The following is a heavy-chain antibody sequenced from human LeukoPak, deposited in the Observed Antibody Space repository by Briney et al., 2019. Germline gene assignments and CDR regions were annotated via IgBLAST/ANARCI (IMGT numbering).Heavy chain of an antibody. V-gene: IGHV3-23*01. CDR2: ISGSSGNT. CDR1: GFTFSIYA. Sequence: GGSLRLSCVASGFTFSIYAMTWVRQAPGKGLEWVSTISGSSGNTYYADSVKGRFTISRDNSKNTLYLQMNSLRAEDTAVYYCARGGGNCLDYWGQGTLVAVSS. D-gene: IGHD3-16*01. J-gene: IGHJ4*02. CDR3: ARGGGNCLDY.